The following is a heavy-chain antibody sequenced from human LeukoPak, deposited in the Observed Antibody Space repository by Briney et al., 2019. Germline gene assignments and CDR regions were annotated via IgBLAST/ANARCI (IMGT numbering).Heavy chain of an antibody. J-gene: IGHJ4*02. CDR3: ARDLTSKDNWNYVAY. CDR2: IKSKVDPGTT. CDR1: GFIFSDAW. D-gene: IGHD1-20*01. Sequence: GGSLRLSCAASGFIFSDAWMSWVRQAPGKGLEWVGRIKSKVDPGTTDYAAPVKGRFTISRDDSENTLFLQMNSLRAEDTAVYYCARDLTSKDNWNYVAYWGQGTLVTVSS. V-gene: IGHV3-15*01.